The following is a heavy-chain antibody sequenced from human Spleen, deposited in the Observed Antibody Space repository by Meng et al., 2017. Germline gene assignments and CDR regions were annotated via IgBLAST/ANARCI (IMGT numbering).Heavy chain of an antibody. D-gene: IGHD4-11*01. J-gene: IGHJ6*02. CDR2: IYPGDSDT. CDR3: ARQGYSNSYYYSYGMEV. V-gene: IGHV5-51*01. CDR1: GYTFTNYW. Sequence: KVSCKGSGYTFTNYWIGWVRHMPGKGLEFMGVIYPGDSDTRYSPSFQGQVTFSADKSISTAYLQWSSLKASDTAVYYCARQGYSNSYYYSYGMEVWGQGTTVTVSS.